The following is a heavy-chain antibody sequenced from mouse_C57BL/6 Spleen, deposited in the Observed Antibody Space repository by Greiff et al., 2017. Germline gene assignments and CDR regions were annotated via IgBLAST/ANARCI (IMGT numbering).Heavy chain of an antibody. Sequence: VQLQQSGPELVKPGASVKISCKASGYAFSSSWMNWVKQRPGQGLEWIGRIYPGAGVTNYNGKFKGKATLTADKSSRTAYMQLSSLTSEDSAVYICAKGDYDVGYAMDYWGQGTSVTVSS. CDR1: GYAFSSSW. V-gene: IGHV1-82*01. J-gene: IGHJ4*01. CDR3: AKGDYDVGYAMDY. D-gene: IGHD2-4*01. CDR2: IYPGAGVT.